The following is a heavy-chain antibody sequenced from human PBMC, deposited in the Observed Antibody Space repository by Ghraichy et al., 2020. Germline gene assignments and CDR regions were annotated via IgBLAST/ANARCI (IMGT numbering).Heavy chain of an antibody. V-gene: IGHV3-21*01. CDR2: ISSSSSYI. CDR3: ARDLWGGWYFDL. J-gene: IGHJ2*01. D-gene: IGHD3-3*01. CDR1: GFTFSSYS. Sequence: GGSLRLSCAASGFTFSSYSMNWVRQAPGKGLEWVSSISSSSSYIYYADSVKGRFTISRDNAKNSLYLQMNSLGAEDTAVYYCARDLWGGWYFDLWRRGTLVTVSS.